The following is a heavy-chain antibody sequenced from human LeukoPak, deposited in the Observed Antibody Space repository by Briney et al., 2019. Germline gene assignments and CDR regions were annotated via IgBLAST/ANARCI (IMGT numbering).Heavy chain of an antibody. J-gene: IGHJ5*02. D-gene: IGHD3-3*01. CDR3: ARDAIPYEGANWFDP. CDR2: ISSSSSYI. Sequence: GGSLRLSCAASGFTFSSYSMNWVRQAPGKGLEWVSSISSSSSYIYYADSVKGRFTISRDNAKNSLYLQMNSLRAEDTAVYYCARDAIPYEGANWFDPWGQGTLVTVSS. CDR1: GFTFSSYS. V-gene: IGHV3-21*04.